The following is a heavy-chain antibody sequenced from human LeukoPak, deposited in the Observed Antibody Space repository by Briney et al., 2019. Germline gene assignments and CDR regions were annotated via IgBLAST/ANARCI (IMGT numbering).Heavy chain of an antibody. Sequence: ASVKVSCKVSGYTLTELSMHWVRQAPGKGLEWMGGFYPEDGETIYAQKFQGRVTMTEDTSTDTAYMELSSLRSEDTAVYYCATAGGLGFREQQLAEADYYYYGMDVWGKGTTVTVSS. CDR3: ATAGGLGFREQQLAEADYYYYGMDV. CDR1: GYTLTELS. D-gene: IGHD6-13*01. CDR2: FYPEDGET. J-gene: IGHJ6*04. V-gene: IGHV1-24*01.